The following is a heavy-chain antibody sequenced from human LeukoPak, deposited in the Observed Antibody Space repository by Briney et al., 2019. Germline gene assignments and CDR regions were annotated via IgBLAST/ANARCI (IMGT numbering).Heavy chain of an antibody. CDR1: GFTFSSYS. Sequence: GGSLRLSCAASGFTFSSYSMNWVRQAPGKGLEWVSYISSSSSTIYYADSVKGRFTISRDNAKNSLYLQMNSLRAEDTAVYYCASDHQDIVVVPAASFDYWGQGTLVTVSS. CDR2: ISSSSSTI. V-gene: IGHV3-48*04. D-gene: IGHD2-2*01. J-gene: IGHJ4*02. CDR3: ASDHQDIVVVPAASFDY.